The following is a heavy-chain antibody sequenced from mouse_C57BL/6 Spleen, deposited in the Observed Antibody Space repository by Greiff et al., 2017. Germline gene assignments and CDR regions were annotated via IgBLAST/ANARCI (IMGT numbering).Heavy chain of an antibody. CDR3: ARKEGLDY. CDR2: IHPNSGST. CDR1: GYTFTSYW. Sequence: QVQLKQPGAELVKPGASVKLSCKASGYTFTSYWMHWVKQRPGQGLEWIGMIHPNSGSTNYNEKFKSKATLTVDKSSSTAYMQLNSLTSEDSAVYYCARKEGLDYWGQGTTLTVSS. V-gene: IGHV1-64*01. D-gene: IGHD3-3*01. J-gene: IGHJ2*01.